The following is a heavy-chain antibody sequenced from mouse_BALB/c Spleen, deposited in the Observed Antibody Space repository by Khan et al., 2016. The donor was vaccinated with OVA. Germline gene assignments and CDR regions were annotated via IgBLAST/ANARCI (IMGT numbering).Heavy chain of an antibody. CDR1: GYTFTDYY. J-gene: IGHJ3*01. CDR3: ARRNYCGYTFAY. CDR2: ISPGSGDT. V-gene: IGHV1-77*01. D-gene: IGHD1-2*01. Sequence: QIQLVQSGAELARPGASVKLSCKASGYTFTDYYINWVKQRTGQGLEWIGEISPGSGDTYYNERFKGKATLTADKSSSTAYMQLSSLTAEASAVYFCARRNYCGYTFAYWGQGTLVTVSA.